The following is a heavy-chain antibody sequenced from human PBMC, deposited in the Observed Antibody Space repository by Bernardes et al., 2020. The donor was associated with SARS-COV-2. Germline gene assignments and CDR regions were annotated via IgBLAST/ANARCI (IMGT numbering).Heavy chain of an antibody. J-gene: IGHJ3*02. Sequence: SETLSLTCTVSGGSIRSGSYYWSWIRQPAGKGLEWIGHVHTSGHTNYNPSLKSRVTISIDTSKNQFSLKLSSVTAADTAVYYCARGGGSGSYYTAFDIWGQWTMVTGSS. CDR1: GGSIRSGSYY. V-gene: IGHV4-61*09. CDR3: ARGGGSGSYYTAFDI. D-gene: IGHD3-10*01. CDR2: VHTSGHT.